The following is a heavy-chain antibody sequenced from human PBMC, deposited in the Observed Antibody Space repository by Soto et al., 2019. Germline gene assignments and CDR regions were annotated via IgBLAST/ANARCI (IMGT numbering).Heavy chain of an antibody. Sequence: GGSLRLSCAASGFTFSSYGMHWVRQAPGKGLEWVAVISYDGSNKYYADSVKGRFTISRDDTKNTLYLQMNSLIAEDTAVYYCAKTLSLWFGLPSPMDVWGQGTTVTVSS. J-gene: IGHJ6*02. CDR1: GFTFSSYG. D-gene: IGHD3-10*01. V-gene: IGHV3-30*18. CDR2: ISYDGSNK. CDR3: AKTLSLWFGLPSPMDV.